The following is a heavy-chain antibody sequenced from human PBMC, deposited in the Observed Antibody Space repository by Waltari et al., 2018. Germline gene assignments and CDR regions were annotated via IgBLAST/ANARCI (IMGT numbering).Heavy chain of an antibody. D-gene: IGHD3-22*01. Sequence: QVQLQQWGAGLLKPSETLSLTCAVYGGSFSGYYWSWIRQPPGKGLEWIGEINHSGSTNYNPSLKSRVTISVDTSKNQFSLKLSSVTAADTAVYYCARRGSSGYHYWGQGTLVTVSS. V-gene: IGHV4-34*01. CDR3: ARRGSSGYHY. J-gene: IGHJ4*02. CDR2: INHSGST. CDR1: GGSFSGYY.